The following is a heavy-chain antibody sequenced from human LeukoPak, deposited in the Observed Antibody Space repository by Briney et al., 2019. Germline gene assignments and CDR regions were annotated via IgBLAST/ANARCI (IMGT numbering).Heavy chain of an antibody. Sequence: GGSLRLSCAASGFTFSSYAMSWVRQAPGKGLEWVSAVSGSGSSTYYADSVKGHFIISRDNSGNTLYLQMNSLSVEDTAIYYCAKGASSGSYFPASSFFDYWGQGTLVTVSS. J-gene: IGHJ4*02. CDR1: GFTFSSYA. D-gene: IGHD1-26*01. CDR3: AKGASSGSYFPASSFFDY. CDR2: VSGSGSST. V-gene: IGHV3-23*01.